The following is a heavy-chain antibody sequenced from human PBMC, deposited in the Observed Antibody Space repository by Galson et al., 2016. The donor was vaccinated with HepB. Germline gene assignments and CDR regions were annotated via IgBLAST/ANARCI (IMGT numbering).Heavy chain of an antibody. D-gene: IGHD2-2*01. Sequence: SETPSLTCAVSGGSISSSYWWTWVRQPPGKGLDWIGDIYHGGTTNYNPSLKSRVTISVDKSRNQFFLKLNSVTAADTAVYYCVRRGYCSGTNCFGENYYFYYAIDVWGQGTTVTVSS. V-gene: IGHV4-4*02. CDR1: GGSISSSYW. J-gene: IGHJ6*02. CDR3: VRRGYCSGTNCFGENYYFYYAIDV. CDR2: IYHGGTT.